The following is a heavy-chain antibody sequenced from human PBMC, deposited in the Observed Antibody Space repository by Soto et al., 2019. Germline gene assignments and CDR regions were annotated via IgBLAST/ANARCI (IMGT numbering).Heavy chain of an antibody. J-gene: IGHJ6*02. V-gene: IGHV3-15*04. D-gene: IGHD1-26*01. CDR3: AKGGRGYYYGMDV. CDR1: GFTFSNAW. CDR2: IGSKGETYAT. Sequence: AGGSLRLSCAASGFTFSNAWMSWVRQAPGKGLEWLGRIGSKGETYATEYAASVKGRFTISRDDSKNTAYLQMNSLRAEDTAVYYCAKGGRGYYYGMDVWGQGTTVTVSS.